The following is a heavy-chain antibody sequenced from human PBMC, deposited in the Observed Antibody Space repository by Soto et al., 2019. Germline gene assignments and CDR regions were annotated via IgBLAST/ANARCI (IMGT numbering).Heavy chain of an antibody. J-gene: IGHJ5*02. Sequence: QLQLQESGSGLVKPSQSLSLTCAVSGGSISSGGYSWSWIRQPPGRGLEWIGYISHSGSTYYNPSLKSRVTISLDRSKTQFSLKLSSVTAAVTAVYYCARWFDPWGQGTLVTVSS. CDR3: ARWFDP. CDR2: ISHSGST. CDR1: GGSISSGGYS. V-gene: IGHV4-30-2*01.